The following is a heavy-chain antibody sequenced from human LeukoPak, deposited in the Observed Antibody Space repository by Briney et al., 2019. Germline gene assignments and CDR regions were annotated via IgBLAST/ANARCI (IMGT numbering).Heavy chain of an antibody. Sequence: GGSLRLSCAASGFTFTSYAMSWVRQAPGKGLEWVSVISGSGGTTYYADSVKGRFTISRDNSKNTLYLQMNSLRVEDTAVYYCAKGLYSGSFFERVGHWGQGPLVTVSS. CDR2: ISGSGGTT. CDR1: GFTFTSYA. D-gene: IGHD1-26*01. V-gene: IGHV3-23*01. J-gene: IGHJ4*02. CDR3: AKGLYSGSFFERVGH.